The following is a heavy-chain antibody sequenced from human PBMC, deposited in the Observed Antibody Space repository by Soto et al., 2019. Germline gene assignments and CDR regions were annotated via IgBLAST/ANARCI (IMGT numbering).Heavy chain of an antibody. CDR2: LSGGGAFT. J-gene: IGHJ4*02. CDR1: GFTFSTYA. V-gene: IGHV3-23*01. CDR3: AKSGPTNYFDH. Sequence: EVQLLESGGGLGQRGGSLRLSCAASGFTFSTYAMNWVRQAPGKGLEWVSGLSGGGAFTYYADSVKGRFTISRDDSKNTLYLQMNSLRLDDTAVYYCAKSGPTNYFDHWGQGTPVTVSS.